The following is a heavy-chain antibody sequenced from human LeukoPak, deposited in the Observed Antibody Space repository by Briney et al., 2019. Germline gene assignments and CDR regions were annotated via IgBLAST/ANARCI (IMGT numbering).Heavy chain of an antibody. CDR1: GVSISSGGYY. D-gene: IGHD3-3*01. Sequence: SQTLSLTCTVSGVSISSGGYYWSWIRQHPGKGLEWIGYIYYSGSTYYNPSLKSRVTISVDTSKNQFSLKLSSVTAADTAVYYCARGQPLNYDFWSGYLAHFDYWGQGTLVTVSS. J-gene: IGHJ4*02. CDR3: ARGQPLNYDFWSGYLAHFDY. CDR2: IYYSGST. V-gene: IGHV4-31*03.